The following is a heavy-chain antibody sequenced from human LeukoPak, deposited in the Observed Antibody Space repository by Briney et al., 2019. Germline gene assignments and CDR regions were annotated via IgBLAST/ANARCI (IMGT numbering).Heavy chain of an antibody. J-gene: IGHJ6*02. V-gene: IGHV1-69*04. D-gene: IGHD6-13*01. CDR1: GGTFSSYA. Sequence: SVKVSCKASGGTFSSYAISWVRQAPGQGLEWMGRIIPILGIANYAQKFQGRVTITADKSTSTAYMKLSSLRSEDTAVYYCARDLWTAAAGTIYYYGMDVWGQGTTVTVSS. CDR2: IIPILGIA. CDR3: ARDLWTAAAGTIYYYGMDV.